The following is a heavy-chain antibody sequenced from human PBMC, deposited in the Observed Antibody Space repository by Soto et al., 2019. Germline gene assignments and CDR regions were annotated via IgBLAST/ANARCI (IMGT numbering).Heavy chain of an antibody. D-gene: IGHD3-22*01. CDR1: GGTFSSYA. J-gene: IGHJ4*02. Sequence: ASVKVSCKASGGTFSSYAISWVRQAPGQGLEWMGGIIPIFGTANYAQKFQGRVTITADESTSTAYMELSSLRSEDTAVYYCARGDYYDSSGYYYFDYWGQGTLVTVSS. CDR3: ARGDYYDSSGYYYFDY. CDR2: IIPIFGTA. V-gene: IGHV1-69*13.